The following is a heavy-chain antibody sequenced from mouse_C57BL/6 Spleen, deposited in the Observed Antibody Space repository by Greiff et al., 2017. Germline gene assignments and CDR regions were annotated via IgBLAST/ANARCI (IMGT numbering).Heavy chain of an antibody. CDR1: GYSITSGYD. J-gene: IGHJ3*01. CDR3: ARGYYDDGFAY. Sequence: EVKLVESGPGMVKPSQSLSLTCTVTGYSITSGYDWHWIRHFPGNKLEWMGYISYSGSTNYNPSLKSRISITHDTSKNHFFLKLNSVTTEDTATYYCARGYYDDGFAYWGQGTLVTVSA. D-gene: IGHD2-4*01. CDR2: ISYSGST. V-gene: IGHV3-1*01.